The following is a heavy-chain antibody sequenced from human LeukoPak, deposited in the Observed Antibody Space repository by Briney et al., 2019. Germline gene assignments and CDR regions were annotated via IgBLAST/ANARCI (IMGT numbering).Heavy chain of an antibody. D-gene: IGHD3-22*01. Sequence: GASVKVSCKASGYTFTGYYMHWVRQAPGQGLEWMGWINPNSGGTNYAQKFQGRVTMTRDTSISTAYMELSRLRSDDTAVYYCAKGRLVDHYDSSGYYPGNWFDPWGQGTLVTVSS. CDR2: INPNSGGT. J-gene: IGHJ5*02. CDR3: AKGRLVDHYDSSGYYPGNWFDP. CDR1: GYTFTGYY. V-gene: IGHV1-2*02.